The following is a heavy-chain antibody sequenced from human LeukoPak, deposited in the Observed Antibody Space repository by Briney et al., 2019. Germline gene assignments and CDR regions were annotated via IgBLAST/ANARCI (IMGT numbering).Heavy chain of an antibody. CDR1: GYTFSSYA. CDR2: INAGNGNT. CDR3: ARGDIVVVPAATRYNWFDP. D-gene: IGHD2-2*01. V-gene: IGHV1-3*01. Sequence: ASVKVSCEASGYTFSSYAMHWVRQAPGQRLQWMGWINAGNGNTKYSQKFQGRVTITRDTSASTAYMELSSLRSEDTAVYYCARGDIVVVPAATRYNWFDPWGQGTLLTVSS. J-gene: IGHJ5*02.